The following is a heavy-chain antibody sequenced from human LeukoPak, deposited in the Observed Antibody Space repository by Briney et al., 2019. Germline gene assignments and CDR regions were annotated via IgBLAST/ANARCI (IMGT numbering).Heavy chain of an antibody. CDR3: AREEWNLVLNWFDP. D-gene: IGHD3-3*01. Sequence: SQTLSFTCAISGDSVSSNSAAWNWIRQSPSRGPEWLGRTYYRSKWYNDYAVSVKSRITINPDTSKNQFSLQLNSVTPEDTAVYYCAREEWNLVLNWFDPWGQGTLVTVSS. CDR1: GDSVSSNSAA. J-gene: IGHJ5*02. V-gene: IGHV6-1*01. CDR2: TYYRSKWYN.